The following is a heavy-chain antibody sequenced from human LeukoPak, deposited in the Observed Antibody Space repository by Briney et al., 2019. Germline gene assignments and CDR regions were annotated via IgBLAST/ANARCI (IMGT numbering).Heavy chain of an antibody. J-gene: IGHJ4*02. Sequence: ASVKVSCKASGYTFTGYYMHWVRHAPGQGLEWMGWINPNSGGTNYAQKFQGRVTMTRDTSISTAYMELSRLRSDDTAVYYCARGDKWELLYYFDYWGQGTLVTVSS. V-gene: IGHV1-2*02. CDR2: INPNSGGT. D-gene: IGHD1-26*01. CDR1: GYTFTGYY. CDR3: ARGDKWELLYYFDY.